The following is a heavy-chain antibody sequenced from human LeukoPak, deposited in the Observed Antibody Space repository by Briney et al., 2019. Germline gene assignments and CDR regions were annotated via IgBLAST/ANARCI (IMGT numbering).Heavy chain of an antibody. CDR1: GFTFNIYT. J-gene: IGHJ4*02. D-gene: IGHD6-19*01. CDR2: ISSSSTYI. Sequence: PGGSLRLSCAASGFTFNIYTLGWVRQAPGKRLEWVASISSSSTYIYYADSVKGRFTISRDNARNSLSLQMNSLRAEDTAVYYCARAAGVAGTRWGQGTLVTVSS. CDR3: ARAAGVAGTR. V-gene: IGHV3-21*01.